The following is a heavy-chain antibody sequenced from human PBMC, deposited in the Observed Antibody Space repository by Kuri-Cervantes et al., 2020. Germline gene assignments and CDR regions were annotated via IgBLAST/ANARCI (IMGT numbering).Heavy chain of an antibody. CDR3: ARHVYCGASTRWCYFDY. CDR2: IYTSGST. J-gene: IGHJ4*02. D-gene: IGHD2-8*02. CDR1: GGSISSYY. V-gene: IGHV4-4*07. Sequence: ESLKISCTVSGGSISSYYWSWIRQPAGKGLEWIGRIYTSGSTNYNPSLKSRVTISVDRSKNQFSLNLSSVTAADTAVYYCARHVYCGASTRWCYFDYWGQGILVTVSS.